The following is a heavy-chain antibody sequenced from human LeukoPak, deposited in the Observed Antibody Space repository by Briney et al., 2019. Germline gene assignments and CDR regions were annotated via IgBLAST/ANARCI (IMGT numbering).Heavy chain of an antibody. V-gene: IGHV3-7*01. Sequence: GGSLRLSCAASGFTFSGYWMSWFRKAPGKGLEGVANIRQLGKEKSYVDSVKGRFTISRDNAKNSLYLQMNSLRAEDTAVYYCTSDYWDYGDYFSDFWGPGTQVTVSS. J-gene: IGHJ4*02. D-gene: IGHD4-17*01. CDR2: IRQLGKEK. CDR3: TSDYWDYGDYFSDF. CDR1: GFTFSGYW.